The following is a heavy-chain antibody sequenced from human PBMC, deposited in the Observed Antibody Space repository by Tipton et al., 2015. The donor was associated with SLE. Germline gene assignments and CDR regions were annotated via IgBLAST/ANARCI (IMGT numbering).Heavy chain of an antibody. CDR2: INHSGST. CDR3: ARGGGWELWYFDY. J-gene: IGHJ4*02. CDR1: GGSFSGYY. D-gene: IGHD1-26*01. V-gene: IGHV4-34*01. Sequence: TLSLTCAVYGGSFSGYYWSWIRQPPGKGLEWIGEINHSGSTNYNPSLKSPVTIPVDTSKNQFSLKLSSVTAADTAVYYCARGGGWELWYFDYWGQGTLVTVSS.